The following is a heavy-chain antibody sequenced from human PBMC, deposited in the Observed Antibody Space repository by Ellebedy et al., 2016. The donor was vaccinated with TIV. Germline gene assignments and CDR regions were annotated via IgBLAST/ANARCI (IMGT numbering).Heavy chain of an antibody. CDR2: ISSTGSRT. Sequence: GESLKISCAASGFTFNSYAMSWVRQAPGKGLEWVSTISSTGSRTYYADSVEGRFIISRDNSKKTLYLQMNSLRAEDTAVYYCAKGRGVGSDTSAPRYYFDYWGLGTLVTVSS. D-gene: IGHD3-22*01. J-gene: IGHJ4*02. CDR3: AKGRGVGSDTSAPRYYFDY. CDR1: GFTFNSYA. V-gene: IGHV3-23*01.